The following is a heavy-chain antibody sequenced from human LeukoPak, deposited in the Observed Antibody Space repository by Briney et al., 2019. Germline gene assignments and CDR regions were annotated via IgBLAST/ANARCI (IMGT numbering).Heavy chain of an antibody. CDR2: ISAYNGNT. CDR1: GYTFTSYG. J-gene: IGHJ5*02. CDR3: ARDGEGYCSSTSCYLDP. D-gene: IGHD2-2*01. Sequence: ASVKVSCKASGYTFTSYGISWVRQAPGQGLEWMGWISAYNGNTNYAQKLQGRVTMTTDTSTSTAYMELRSLRSDDTAVYYCARDGEGYCSSTSCYLDPWGQGTLVTVSS. V-gene: IGHV1-18*04.